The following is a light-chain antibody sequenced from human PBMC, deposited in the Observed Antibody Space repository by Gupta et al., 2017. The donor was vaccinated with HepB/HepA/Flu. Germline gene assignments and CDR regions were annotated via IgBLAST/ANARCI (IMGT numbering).Light chain of an antibody. Sequence: IVLTQSPGTLSLSPGERATLSCRTSQSISSSYLAWYQQKPGQAPRLLIYGASTMATGVPDRFSGSGSGTDFTLTISRLESEDFAVYYCQHHSSSSKRTFGQGTTVEIK. CDR1: QSISSSY. CDR2: GAS. V-gene: IGKV3-20*01. J-gene: IGKJ1*01. CDR3: QHHSSSSKRT.